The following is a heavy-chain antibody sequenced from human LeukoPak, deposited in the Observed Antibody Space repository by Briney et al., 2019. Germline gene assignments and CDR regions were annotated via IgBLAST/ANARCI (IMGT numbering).Heavy chain of an antibody. J-gene: IGHJ4*02. Sequence: ASVKVSCKASGYTFTSYYMHWVRQAPGQGLEWMGIINPSGGSTSYAQKFQGRVTMTRDTSTSTVYMELSSLRSEDTAVYYCATSRLSYLSVAGPDYWGQETLVTVSS. V-gene: IGHV1-46*01. CDR3: ATSRLSYLSVAGPDY. CDR1: GYTFTSYY. D-gene: IGHD6-19*01. CDR2: INPSGGST.